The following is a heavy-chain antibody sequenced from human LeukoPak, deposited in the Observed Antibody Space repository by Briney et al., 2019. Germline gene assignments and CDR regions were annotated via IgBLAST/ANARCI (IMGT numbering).Heavy chain of an antibody. CDR1: GFTFSTYA. J-gene: IGHJ4*02. Sequence: GGSLRLSCAASGFTFSTYAMSWVRQGPGKGLEWVSGISWNSANIGYADSVKGRFIISRDSAKNSLYLQVNSLRAEDTAFYYCAKGTARRSFDYWGQGTLVTVSS. D-gene: IGHD2-21*02. V-gene: IGHV3-9*01. CDR2: ISWNSANI. CDR3: AKGTARRSFDY.